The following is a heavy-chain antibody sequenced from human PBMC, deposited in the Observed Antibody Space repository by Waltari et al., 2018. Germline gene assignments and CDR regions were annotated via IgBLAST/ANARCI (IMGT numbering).Heavy chain of an antibody. V-gene: IGHV1-3*01. CDR2: INAGNGNT. J-gene: IGHJ6*02. CDR3: ARFLERDYYDSSGYYASPPYYYGMDV. D-gene: IGHD3-22*01. Sequence: QVQLVQSGAEVKKPGASVKVSCKASGYTFTSYAMHWVRQAPGQRLEWMGWINAGNGNTKYSQKFQGRVTITRDTSASTAYMELSSLRSEDTAVYYCARFLERDYYDSSGYYASPPYYYGMDVWGQGTTVTVSS. CDR1: GYTFTSYA.